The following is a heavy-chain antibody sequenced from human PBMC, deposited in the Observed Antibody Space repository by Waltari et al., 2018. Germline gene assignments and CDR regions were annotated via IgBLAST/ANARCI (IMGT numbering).Heavy chain of an antibody. D-gene: IGHD3-22*01. CDR1: AFTFRSYS. J-gene: IGHJ6*02. CDR2: ISYNERNI. CDR3: ARDYCDRTNCHGMDV. V-gene: IGHV3-30*04. Sequence: QVQLVESGGGLVQPGRSLTLPSAAPAFTFRSYSMHWVRQAPGTGLEGGAVISYNERNIYYVDSVKGRFIISRDNSRKMLYLQMNSLRTEDTAVYYCARDYCDRTNCHGMDVWGQGTTVTVSS.